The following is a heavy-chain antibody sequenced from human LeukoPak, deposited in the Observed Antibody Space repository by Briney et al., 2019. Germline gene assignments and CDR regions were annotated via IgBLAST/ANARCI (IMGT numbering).Heavy chain of an antibody. V-gene: IGHV3-33*06. CDR1: GFTFSSYG. Sequence: GGSLRLSCAASGFTFSSYGMHWVGQAPGKGLEGVAVIWYDGSNKYYADSVKGRFTISRDNSKNTLYLQMNSLRAEDTAVYYCAKDFTSLSSYFDYWGQGTLVTVSS. CDR2: IWYDGSNK. CDR3: AKDFTSLSSYFDY. J-gene: IGHJ4*02.